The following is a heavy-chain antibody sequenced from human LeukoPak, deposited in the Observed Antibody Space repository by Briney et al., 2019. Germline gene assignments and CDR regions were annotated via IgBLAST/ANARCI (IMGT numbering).Heavy chain of an antibody. CDR3: ARTSSGWDL. Sequence: ASETLSLTCTVSGYSISSGYYWGWIRQPPGKGLEWIGYIYYSGSTNYNPSLKSRVTISVDTSKNQFSLKLSSVTAADTAVYYCARTSSGWDLWGQGTLVTVSS. CDR2: IYYSGST. D-gene: IGHD6-19*01. V-gene: IGHV4-38-2*02. J-gene: IGHJ4*02. CDR1: GYSISSGYY.